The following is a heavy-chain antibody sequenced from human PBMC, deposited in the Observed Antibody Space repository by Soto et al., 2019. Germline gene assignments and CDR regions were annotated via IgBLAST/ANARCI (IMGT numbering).Heavy chain of an antibody. CDR3: AREWCGSGWYLRGGLVQ. CDR1: GYTFTGYY. V-gene: IGHV1-2*02. D-gene: IGHD6-19*01. Sequence: ASVKVSCKASGYTFTGYYMHWVRQAPGQGLEWMGWINPNSGGTNYAQKFQGRVTMTRDTSISTAYMELIRLRSDDTAVYYCAREWCGSGWYLRGGLVQWGQGTLVTVSS. CDR2: INPNSGGT. J-gene: IGHJ4*02.